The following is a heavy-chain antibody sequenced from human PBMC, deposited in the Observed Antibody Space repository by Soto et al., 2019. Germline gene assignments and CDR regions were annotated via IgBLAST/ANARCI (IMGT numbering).Heavy chain of an antibody. CDR2: ISAYNGNT. CDR3: SRLDYDSSGYNWFVP. V-gene: IGHV1-18*01. Sequence: GASVKVSCKASGYTFTSYGISWVRQAPGQGIEWMGWISAYNGNTNYAQKLQCRVTMTTDTSTSTAYMELRSLRSDDTAVYYCSRLDYDSSGYNWFVPWGQGTLVTVSS. J-gene: IGHJ5*02. D-gene: IGHD3-22*01. CDR1: GYTFTSYG.